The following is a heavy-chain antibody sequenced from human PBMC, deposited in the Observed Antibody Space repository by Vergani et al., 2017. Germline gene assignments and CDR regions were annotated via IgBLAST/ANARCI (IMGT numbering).Heavy chain of an antibody. Sequence: QVQLQESGPGLVKPSETLALTCTVSGDSVISTDYHWGWIRQPPGKGLEWIGSMDYSGSTSYNPSLESRVTISVDTSKNQFSLKLSSVTAADTAVYYCAXPRVEGDYYYGMDVWGQGTTVTVSS. CDR3: AXPRVEGDYYYGMDV. D-gene: IGHD3-10*01. J-gene: IGHJ6*02. V-gene: IGHV4-39*01. CDR1: GDSVISTDYH. CDR2: MDYSGST.